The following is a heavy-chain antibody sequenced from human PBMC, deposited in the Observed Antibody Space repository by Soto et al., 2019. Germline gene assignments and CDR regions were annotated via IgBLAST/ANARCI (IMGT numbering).Heavy chain of an antibody. CDR1: GGMFYSSA. CDR3: TFAPNWTYQLIRY. Sequence: QVQLVQSGAEVKTPGSSVKVSCKASGGMFYSSAINWVRQAPGQGLEWMGGIVPMNGSPKCAQGFQGRVTITADGSATTVYMDLSGLKSEDTAVYYCTFAPNWTYQLIRYWGRGTLVTVSS. CDR2: IVPMNGSP. J-gene: IGHJ4*02. D-gene: IGHD2-2*01. V-gene: IGHV1-69*01.